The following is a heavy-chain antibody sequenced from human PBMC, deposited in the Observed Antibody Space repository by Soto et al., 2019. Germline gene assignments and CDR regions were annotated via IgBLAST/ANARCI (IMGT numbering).Heavy chain of an antibody. CDR2: IYYSGST. Sequence: PSETLSLTSTVSGGSISSGDYYWNWIHKPPGKGLEWIGYIYYSGSTYYNPSLKSRFTISVDTSKNQFSLKLSSVTAAEAAVYYCGREVRIEAAGTYYSYGMDVWGQGTTVTVSS. J-gene: IGHJ6*02. V-gene: IGHV4-30-4*01. CDR3: GREVRIEAAGTYYSYGMDV. CDR1: GGSISSGDYY. D-gene: IGHD6-13*01.